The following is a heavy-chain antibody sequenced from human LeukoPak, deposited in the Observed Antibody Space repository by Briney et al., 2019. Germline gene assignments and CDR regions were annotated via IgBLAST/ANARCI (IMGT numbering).Heavy chain of an antibody. V-gene: IGHV4-39*01. J-gene: IGHJ4*02. Sequence: SETLSLTCTVSGGSISSSSYYWGWIRQPPGKGLEWIGSIYYSGSTYYNPSLKSRVTISVDTSKNQFSLKLSSVTAADTAVYYCARSGLLWFGSFDYWGQGTLVNVSS. CDR1: GGSISSSSYY. CDR3: ARSGLLWFGSFDY. D-gene: IGHD3-10*01. CDR2: IYYSGST.